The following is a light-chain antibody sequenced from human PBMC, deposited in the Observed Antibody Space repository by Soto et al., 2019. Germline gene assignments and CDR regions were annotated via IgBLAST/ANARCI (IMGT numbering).Light chain of an antibody. V-gene: IGKV1-9*01. Sequence: IRLTQSPSSLSASVVDRVTIICLATQGISSYLAWYQQKPGKAPKLLIYAASTLQSGVPSRFSGSGSGTEFTLTISSLQPDDFAPYYCQHYNSFPIPSGQGTRLEIK. CDR2: AAS. CDR1: QGISSY. CDR3: QHYNSFPIP. J-gene: IGKJ5*01.